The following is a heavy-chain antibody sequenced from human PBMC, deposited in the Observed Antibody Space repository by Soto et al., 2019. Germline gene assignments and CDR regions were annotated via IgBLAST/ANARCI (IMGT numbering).Heavy chain of an antibody. J-gene: IGHJ4*02. Sequence: QLQLQESGPGLVKPSETLSLTCTVSGGSISSSSYYWGWIRQPPGKGLEWIGSIYYSGSTYYNPSLKSRVTISVDTSKNQFSLMLSSVTAADTAVYYCARYGYGDYSKYFDYWGQGTLVTVSS. CDR2: IYYSGST. V-gene: IGHV4-39*01. CDR1: GGSISSSSYY. CDR3: ARYGYGDYSKYFDY. D-gene: IGHD4-17*01.